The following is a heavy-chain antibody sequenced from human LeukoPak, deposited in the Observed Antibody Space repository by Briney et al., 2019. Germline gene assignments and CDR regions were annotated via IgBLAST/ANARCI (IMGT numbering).Heavy chain of an antibody. D-gene: IGHD3-22*01. CDR3: ARAPSEVGGYYPEYFRH. CDR2: IKSDGKT. CDR1: GFTVSNHY. Sequence: PGGSLRLSCAASGFTVSNHYMNWVRQAPGKGLVWVSRIKSDGKTNYADSVKGRFTISRDNAKNTVSLQMDSLRAEDTGVYYCARAPSEVGGYYPEYFRHWGQGTLVTVSS. J-gene: IGHJ1*01. V-gene: IGHV3-74*01.